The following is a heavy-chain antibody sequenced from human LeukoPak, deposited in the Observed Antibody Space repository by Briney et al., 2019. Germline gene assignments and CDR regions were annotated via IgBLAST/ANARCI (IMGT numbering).Heavy chain of an antibody. CDR1: GFTFSSYG. J-gene: IGHJ6*02. Sequence: PGGSLRLSCAASGFTFSSYGIHWVRQAPGKGLEWVAVISYDGSKKYYADSVKGRFTISRDNSKNTLSLQMNSLRAEDTAMYYCAKDTRYGDYIRYYYYGMDVWGQGTTVTVSS. CDR2: ISYDGSKK. D-gene: IGHD4-17*01. CDR3: AKDTRYGDYIRYYYYGMDV. V-gene: IGHV3-30*18.